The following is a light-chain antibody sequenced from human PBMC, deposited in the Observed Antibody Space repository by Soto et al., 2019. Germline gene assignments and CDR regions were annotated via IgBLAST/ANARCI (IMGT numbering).Light chain of an antibody. V-gene: IGKV3-11*01. J-gene: IGKJ5*01. CDR2: DAS. CDR3: QQRNNWPRGT. CDR1: QSVSSY. Sequence: EIVLTQSPATLSLSPRERATLSCRASQSVSSYLAWYQQKPGQAPRLLIYDASNRATGIPARFSGSGSGTDVNLTISSLEPEDYAVYYCQQRNNWPRGTFGQGTRLEIK.